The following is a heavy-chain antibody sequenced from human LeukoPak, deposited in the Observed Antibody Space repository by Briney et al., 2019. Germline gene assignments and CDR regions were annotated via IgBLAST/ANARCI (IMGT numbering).Heavy chain of an antibody. J-gene: IGHJ5*02. Sequence: PGGSLRLSCAVSGFTLSNRSMTWVRQAPGKGLEWVATIKQGGSDKFYVDSVKGRFTISGDNAKNSLYLQMNSLRAEDTAVYYCARDPFDLWGQGTLVTVSS. V-gene: IGHV3-7*01. CDR2: IKQGGSDK. CDR3: ARDPFDL. CDR1: GFTLSNRS.